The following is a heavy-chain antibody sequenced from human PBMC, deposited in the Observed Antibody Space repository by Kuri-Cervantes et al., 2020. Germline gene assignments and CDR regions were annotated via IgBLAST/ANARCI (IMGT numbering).Heavy chain of an antibody. CDR2: MNPNSGNT. D-gene: IGHD2-2*01. CDR1: GYTFTSYD. J-gene: IGHJ6*02. Sequence: ASVKVSCKASGYTFTSYDINWVRQATGQGLEWMGWMNPNSGNTGYAQKFQGRVTMTRNTSISTAYMELSSLRSEDTAVYYCAREYCSSTSCSPYYYYGMDVWAKGPRSPSP. CDR3: AREYCSSTSCSPYYYYGMDV. V-gene: IGHV1-8*01.